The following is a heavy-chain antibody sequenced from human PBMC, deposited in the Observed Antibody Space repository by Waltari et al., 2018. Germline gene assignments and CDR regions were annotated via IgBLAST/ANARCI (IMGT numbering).Heavy chain of an antibody. V-gene: IGHV3-23*01. J-gene: IGHJ3*01. CDR3: AKRGSRRNYSDSRGAFDV. Sequence: QLLASGGGLVQPGGSLRLSCKASGFTFSDHAMTWARQVPGKGLDWVSSISRFGDITYSAYSVQGRFTISRDNSKYTLYLQMDRLTAEDTALYFCAKRGSRRNYSDSRGAFDVWGQGSMVTVSS. CDR2: ISRFGDIT. CDR1: GFTFSDHA. D-gene: IGHD4-17*01.